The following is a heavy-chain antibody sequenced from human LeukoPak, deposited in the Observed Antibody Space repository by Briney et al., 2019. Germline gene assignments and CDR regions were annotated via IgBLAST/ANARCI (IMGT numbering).Heavy chain of an antibody. J-gene: IGHJ4*02. Sequence: GGSLRLSCAASGFTVSSNYMSWVRQAPGKGLEWVSVIYSGGSTYYADSVKGRFTISRDNYKNTLYLQMNSLRAEDTAVYYCARGISGYYYGTDYWGQGTPVTVSS. CDR3: ARGISGYYYGTDY. D-gene: IGHD3-22*01. CDR2: IYSGGST. V-gene: IGHV3-66*02. CDR1: GFTVSSNY.